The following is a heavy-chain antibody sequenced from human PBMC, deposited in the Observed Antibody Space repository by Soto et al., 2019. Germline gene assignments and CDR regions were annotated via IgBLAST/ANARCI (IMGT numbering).Heavy chain of an antibody. CDR2: IIPVFDKA. Sequence: QVQLVQSGADVKKPGSSGKFSCKTSGGPFGSFAISWVRQAPAQGLEWMGEIIPVFDKANYAQNFQGRLTITADEPTGTVFMQLSSLRSEDTAVYFCARLRRDWGDAFDLWGLGTFVTVSS. J-gene: IGHJ3*01. V-gene: IGHV1-69*01. D-gene: IGHD3-16*01. CDR3: ARLRRDWGDAFDL. CDR1: GGPFGSFA.